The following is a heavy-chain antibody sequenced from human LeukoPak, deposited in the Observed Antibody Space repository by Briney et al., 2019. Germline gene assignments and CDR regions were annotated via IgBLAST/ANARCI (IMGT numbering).Heavy chain of an antibody. Sequence: GGSLRLSCTASGFTFSSHVMSWVRQVPGKGLEWVSAISASGFSTFYADSVKGRFTISRDNSKTSASLQMNSLRAEDTAMYYCATVDPATVTPGVFYYYYYMDVWGKGTTVTVSS. V-gene: IGHV3-23*01. CDR2: ISASGFST. J-gene: IGHJ6*03. CDR1: GFTFSSHV. CDR3: ATVDPATVTPGVFYYYYYMDV. D-gene: IGHD4-17*01.